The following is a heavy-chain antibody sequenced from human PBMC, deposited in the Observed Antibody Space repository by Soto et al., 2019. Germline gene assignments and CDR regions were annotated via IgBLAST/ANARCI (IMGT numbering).Heavy chain of an antibody. Sequence: ASVKVSCESSGYTSTPYDVGWVRQAAGQGLEWMGWMNPNSGITGYAHKFQGRVTMTRDTSIRTIYMELSALRTEDTAVYYCSSTSGGVIVNLDNWGQGTQVTVSS. J-gene: IGHJ4*02. CDR2: MNPNSGIT. CDR1: GYTSTPYD. V-gene: IGHV1-8*01. CDR3: SSTSGGVIVNLDN. D-gene: IGHD3-16*02.